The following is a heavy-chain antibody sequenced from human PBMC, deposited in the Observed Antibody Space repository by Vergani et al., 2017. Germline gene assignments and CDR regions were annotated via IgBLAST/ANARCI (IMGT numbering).Heavy chain of an antibody. Sequence: EVQLVQSGAEVKKPGATVKISCKVFGYTFTDYYMHWVQQAPGKGLEWMGLVDPEDGETIYAEKFQGRVTITADTSTDTAYMELSSLRSEDTAVYYCATDSSYDSSGYYPPNWFDPWGQGTLVTVSS. V-gene: IGHV1-69-2*01. CDR3: ATDSSYDSSGYYPPNWFDP. D-gene: IGHD3-22*01. CDR1: GYTFTDYY. CDR2: VDPEDGET. J-gene: IGHJ5*02.